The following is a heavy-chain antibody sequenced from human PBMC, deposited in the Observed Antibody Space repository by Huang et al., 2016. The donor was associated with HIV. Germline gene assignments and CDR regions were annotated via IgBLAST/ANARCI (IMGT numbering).Heavy chain of an antibody. CDR2: ISYDGSNG. D-gene: IGHD2-15*01. CDR3: AKESRWYSDFDN. Sequence: VQLVESGGGVVQRGRSLRLSCEASGFTFSNFGMHWVSQAPGKGLEWLSVISYDGSNGYYSESVKGRFTISRDNSRHTLYLQMNSLRADDTAVYYCAKESRWYSDFDNWGQGTLVTVSS. V-gene: IGHV3-30*18. CDR1: GFTFSNFG. J-gene: IGHJ4*02.